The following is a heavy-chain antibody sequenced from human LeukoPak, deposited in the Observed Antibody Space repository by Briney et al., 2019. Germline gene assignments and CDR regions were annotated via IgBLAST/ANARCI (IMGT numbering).Heavy chain of an antibody. J-gene: IGHJ4*02. Sequence: GGSLGLSCAASGFTFSSYGMHWVRQAPGKGLEWVAFIRYDGSNKYYADSVKGRFTISRDNSKNTLYLQMNSLRAEDTAVYYCARDQTPYSSGWYMVNWGQGTLVTVSS. V-gene: IGHV3-30*02. CDR1: GFTFSSYG. CDR2: IRYDGSNK. CDR3: ARDQTPYSSGWYMVN. D-gene: IGHD6-19*01.